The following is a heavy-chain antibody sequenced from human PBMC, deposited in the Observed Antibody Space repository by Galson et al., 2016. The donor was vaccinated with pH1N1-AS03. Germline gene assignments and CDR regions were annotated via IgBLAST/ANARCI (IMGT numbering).Heavy chain of an antibody. D-gene: IGHD1-1*01. CDR3: ARGRYSAFDI. V-gene: IGHV6-1*01. CDR2: TYWRSKWYN. Sequence: CAISGDSVSSNIAAWNWIRQSPSGGLEWLGRTYWRSKWYNDYAVSVKSRITINPDTSKNQFSLQLNSVTPEETAVYYCARGRYSAFDIWGQGTMVTVSS. CDR1: GDSVSSNIAA. J-gene: IGHJ3*02.